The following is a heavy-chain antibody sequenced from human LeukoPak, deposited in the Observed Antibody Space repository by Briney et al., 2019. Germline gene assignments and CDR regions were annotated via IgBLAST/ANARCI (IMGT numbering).Heavy chain of an antibody. CDR3: ARDHMGGSYLHFQH. CDR2: ISAYNGNT. D-gene: IGHD1-26*01. J-gene: IGHJ1*01. Sequence: GASVKVSCKASGYTFTSYGISWVRQAPGQGLEWMGWISAYNGNTNYAQKLQGRVTMTTDTSTSTAYMGLRSLRSDDTAVYYCARDHMGGSYLHFQHWGQGTLVTVSS. CDR1: GYTFTSYG. V-gene: IGHV1-18*01.